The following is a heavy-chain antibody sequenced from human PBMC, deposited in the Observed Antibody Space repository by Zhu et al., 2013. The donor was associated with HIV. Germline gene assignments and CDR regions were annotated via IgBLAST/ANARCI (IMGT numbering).Heavy chain of an antibody. CDR1: GYTFTIHD. CDR3: ARASGSTYYFDY. CDR2: MNPNNGNT. D-gene: IGHD7-27*01. V-gene: IGHV1-8*01. J-gene: IGHJ4*02. Sequence: QVQLVQSGAEVKKPGASVKVSCKASGYTFTIHDINWLRQAPGQGLEWMGWMNPNNGNTGHAQKFQGRINLTRNTSISTAYMELSRLRSDDTAVYYCARASGSTYYFDYWGQGTLVTVSS.